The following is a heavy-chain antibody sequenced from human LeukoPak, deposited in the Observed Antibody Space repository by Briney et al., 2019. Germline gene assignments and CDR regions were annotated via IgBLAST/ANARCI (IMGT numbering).Heavy chain of an antibody. Sequence: SETLSLTCAVSGYSISSGYYWGWIRQPPGKGLEWIGSIHHSGSTYYNPSLNSRVTISVDTSKNQFSLKLSSVTAADTAVYYCARHVDTMIVVAITQFDYWGQGTLVTVSS. CDR2: IHHSGST. V-gene: IGHV4-38-2*01. J-gene: IGHJ4*02. CDR3: ARHVDTMIVVAITQFDY. D-gene: IGHD3-22*01. CDR1: GYSISSGYY.